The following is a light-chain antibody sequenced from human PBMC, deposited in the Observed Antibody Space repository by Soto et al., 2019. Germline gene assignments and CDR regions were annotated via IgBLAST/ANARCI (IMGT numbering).Light chain of an antibody. J-gene: IGKJ3*01. V-gene: IGKV3-15*01. CDR2: GAS. Sequence: EIVMTQSPATLSVSPGERVTLSCRASQSVSSSLAWYQQKPGQAPRLLIYGASTRATGIPARFSGSGSGKEFTLTISSLQSEDFAVYYCQQYNNWPPFTFGPGNKVDIK. CDR3: QQYNNWPPFT. CDR1: QSVSSS.